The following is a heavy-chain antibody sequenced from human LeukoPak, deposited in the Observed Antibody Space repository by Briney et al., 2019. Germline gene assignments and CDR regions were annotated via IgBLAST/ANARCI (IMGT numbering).Heavy chain of an antibody. Sequence: GGSLRLSCAASGFTFSSYAMSWVRQAPGKGLEWVSAISGSGGSTHYADSVKGRFTISRDNSKNTLYLQMNSLRAEDTAVYYCAAPYYYGSGSYWGGIARPYAFDIWGQGTMVTVSS. CDR3: AAPYYYGSGSYWGGIARPYAFDI. D-gene: IGHD3-10*01. J-gene: IGHJ3*02. CDR2: ISGSGGST. V-gene: IGHV3-23*01. CDR1: GFTFSSYA.